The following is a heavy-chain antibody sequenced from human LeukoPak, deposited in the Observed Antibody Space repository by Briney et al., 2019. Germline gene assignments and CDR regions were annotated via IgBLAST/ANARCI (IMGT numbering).Heavy chain of an antibody. Sequence: GGSLRLSCAASGFTFSSYAMSWVRQAPGKGLKWVSAISGSGGSTYYADSVKGRFTISRDNSKNTLYLQMNSLRAEDTAVYYCAKDLLGGSSVSDYWGQGTLVTVYS. CDR3: AKDLLGGSSVSDY. D-gene: IGHD6-6*01. CDR1: GFTFSSYA. CDR2: ISGSGGST. V-gene: IGHV3-23*01. J-gene: IGHJ4*02.